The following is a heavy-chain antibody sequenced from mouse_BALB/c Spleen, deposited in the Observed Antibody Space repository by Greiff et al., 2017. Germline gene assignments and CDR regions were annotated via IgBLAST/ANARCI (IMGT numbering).Heavy chain of an antibody. CDR2: INPSNGGT. J-gene: IGHJ4*01. Sequence: QVQLQQSGAELVKPGASVKLSCKASGYTFTSYYMYWVKQRPGQGLEWIGEINPSNGGTNFNEKFKSKATLTVDKSSSTAYMQLSSLTSEDSAVYYCTRIRAYRYDHAMDYWGQGTSVTVSS. CDR3: TRIRAYRYDHAMDY. V-gene: IGHV1S81*02. D-gene: IGHD2-14*01. CDR1: GYTFTSYY.